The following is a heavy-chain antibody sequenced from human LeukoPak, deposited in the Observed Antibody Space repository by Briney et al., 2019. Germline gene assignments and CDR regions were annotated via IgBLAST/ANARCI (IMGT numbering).Heavy chain of an antibody. CDR1: GYSISSGYY. Sequence: SETLSLTCSVSGYSISSGYYWGWIRQPPGKGLEWIGTMYHSGSTYYTPSLQSRVTISLDTSKIQFSLNLSSVTAADTAVYYCARSVAVAGVDFYYYGMDVWGQGTTVTVPS. J-gene: IGHJ6*02. CDR2: MYHSGST. V-gene: IGHV4-38-2*02. CDR3: ARSVAVAGVDFYYYGMDV. D-gene: IGHD6-19*01.